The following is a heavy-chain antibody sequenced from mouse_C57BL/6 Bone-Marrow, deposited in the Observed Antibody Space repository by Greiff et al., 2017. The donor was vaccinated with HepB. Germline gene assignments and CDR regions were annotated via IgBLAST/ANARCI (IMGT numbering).Heavy chain of an antibody. CDR2: IHPNSGST. CDR3: ARGGYYYGRSYEY. D-gene: IGHD1-1*01. V-gene: IGHV1-64*01. J-gene: IGHJ2*01. CDR1: GYTFTSYW. Sequence: QVQLQQPGAELVKPGASVKLSCKASGYTFTSYWMHWVKQRPGQGLEWIGMIHPNSGSTNYNEKFKSKATLTVDKSSSTAYMQLSSLTSEDSAVYYCARGGYYYGRSYEYWGQGTTLTVSS.